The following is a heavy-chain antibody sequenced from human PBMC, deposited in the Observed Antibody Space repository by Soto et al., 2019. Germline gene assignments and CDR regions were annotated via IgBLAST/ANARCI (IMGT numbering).Heavy chain of an antibody. J-gene: IGHJ6*02. CDR1: GFTFSSNG. Sequence: QVQLVESGGGVIKPGRSLRLSCAASGFTFSSNGMHWVRQAPGKGLEWVAVISYDGNNKYYADSVKGRFTISRDNSKNTLYLQMNSLRAEDTAVYCCAKADYDILTGQDYYGMDVWGQGTTVTVSS. V-gene: IGHV3-30*18. D-gene: IGHD3-9*01. CDR3: AKADYDILTGQDYYGMDV. CDR2: ISYDGNNK.